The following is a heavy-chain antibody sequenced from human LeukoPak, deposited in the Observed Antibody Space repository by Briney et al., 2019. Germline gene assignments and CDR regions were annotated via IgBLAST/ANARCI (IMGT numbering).Heavy chain of an antibody. CDR1: GGSMNNYY. Sequence: PPETLSLTCTASGGSMNNYYWNWIRQPPGKGLEWIGYSYYSGSTNYNPSLKSRVNISVDTSKNQFSLNLSSVTAADTAVYYCARLGSVAMPFDYWGQGTLVTVSS. V-gene: IGHV4-59*08. CDR2: SYYSGST. D-gene: IGHD2-2*01. J-gene: IGHJ4*02. CDR3: ARLGSVAMPFDY.